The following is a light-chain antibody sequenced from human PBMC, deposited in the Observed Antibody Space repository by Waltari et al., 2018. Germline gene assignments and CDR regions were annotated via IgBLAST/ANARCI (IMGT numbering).Light chain of an antibody. CDR1: EDVSTW. V-gene: IGKV1-12*01. CDR2: AAS. CDR3: QQFNASPRT. Sequence: DIQMTQSPSSVSASGGDRVTITCRASEDVSTWLAWYQQKPGKVPQLLIFAASVLRTGVSSRFTGSGSGTDFTLTISSLEPEDFATYYCQQFNASPRTFGQGTNVEIK. J-gene: IGKJ1*01.